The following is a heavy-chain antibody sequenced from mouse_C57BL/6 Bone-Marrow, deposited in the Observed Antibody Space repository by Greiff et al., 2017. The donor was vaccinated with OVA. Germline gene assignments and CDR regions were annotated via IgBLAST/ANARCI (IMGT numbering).Heavy chain of an antibody. V-gene: IGHV2-5*01. CDR3: AKEGGYYLTWFAY. Sequence: VHLVESGPGLVQPSQSLSITCTVSGFSLTSYGVHWVRQSPGKGLEWLGVIWRGGSTDYNAAFMSRLSITKDNSKSQVFFKMNSLQADDTAIYYCAKEGGYYLTWFAYWGQGTLVTVSA. J-gene: IGHJ3*01. CDR2: IWRGGST. D-gene: IGHD2-3*01. CDR1: GFSLTSYG.